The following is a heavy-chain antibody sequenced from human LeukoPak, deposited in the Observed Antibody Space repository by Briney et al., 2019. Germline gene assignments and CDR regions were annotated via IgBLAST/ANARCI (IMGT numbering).Heavy chain of an antibody. V-gene: IGHV3-74*01. J-gene: IGHJ4*02. CDR1: GFDFSSNW. CDR3: AGQYSSGWYGRAFNY. Sequence: GGSLRLSCAASGFDFSSNWMHWVRHAPGQGLVWVSRIKGDGISTNYADSVKGRFTISRDNSKNTLYLQMNSLRAEDTAVYYCAGQYSSGWYGRAFNYWGQGTLVTVSS. D-gene: IGHD6-19*01. CDR2: IKGDGIST.